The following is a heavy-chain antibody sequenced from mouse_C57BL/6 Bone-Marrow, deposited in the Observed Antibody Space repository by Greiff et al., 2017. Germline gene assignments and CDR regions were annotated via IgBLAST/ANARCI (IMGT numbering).Heavy chain of an antibody. J-gene: IGHJ4*01. CDR2: IYPRSGNT. Sequence: VQLQQSGAELARPGASVKLSCKASGYTFTSYGISWVKQRTGQGLEWIGEIYPRSGNTYYNEKFKGKATLTADKSSSTAYMQLSSLTSEDSAVYFCARAWVDAVDYWGQGASVTVSS. V-gene: IGHV1-81*01. CDR3: ARAWVDAVDY. D-gene: IGHD4-1*01. CDR1: GYTFTSYG.